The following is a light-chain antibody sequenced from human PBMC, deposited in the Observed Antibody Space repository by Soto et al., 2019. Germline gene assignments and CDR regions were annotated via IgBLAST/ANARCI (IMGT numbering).Light chain of an antibody. CDR1: SSDVGGYNY. V-gene: IGLV2-14*03. Sequence: QSALTQPASVSGSPGQSITISCTGTSSDVGGYNYVSWYQHHPGKAPKLMIFDVSNRPSGVSNRFSGSKSGNTASLTISGLHSEDEADYYCSSYTTSNTRQIVFVTGTKLTVL. CDR2: DVS. CDR3: SSYTTSNTRQIV. J-gene: IGLJ1*01.